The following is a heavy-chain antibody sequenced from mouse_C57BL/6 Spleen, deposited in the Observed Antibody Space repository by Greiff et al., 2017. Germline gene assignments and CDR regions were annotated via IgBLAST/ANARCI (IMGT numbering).Heavy chain of an antibody. CDR1: GYTFTSYW. CDR2: IHPNSGST. Sequence: QVQLQQPGAELVKPGASVTLSCKASGYTFTSYWLHWVKQRPRQGLEWIGMIHPNSGSTNYNEKFKSKATLTVDKSSSTAYMQLSSLTSEDSAVYYCARGGSSGLAAMDYWGQGTSVTVSS. V-gene: IGHV1-64*01. J-gene: IGHJ4*01. CDR3: ARGGSSGLAAMDY. D-gene: IGHD1-1*01.